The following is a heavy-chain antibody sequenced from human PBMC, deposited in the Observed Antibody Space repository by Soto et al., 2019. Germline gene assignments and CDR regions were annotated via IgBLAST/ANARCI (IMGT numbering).Heavy chain of an antibody. J-gene: IGHJ6*02. V-gene: IGHV3-11*01. CDR1: GFTFSDYY. CDR2: ISSSGSTI. CDR3: AGLDVSDYVSSGYYYYYYGMDV. D-gene: IGHD3-22*01. Sequence: QVQLVESGGGLVKPGGSLRLSCAASGFTFSDYYMSWIRQAPGKGLEWVSYISSSGSTIYYADSVKGRFTISRDNAKNSLYLQMHRLRAEDSAVYYCAGLDVSDYVSSGYYYYYYGMDVWGQGTTVTVSS.